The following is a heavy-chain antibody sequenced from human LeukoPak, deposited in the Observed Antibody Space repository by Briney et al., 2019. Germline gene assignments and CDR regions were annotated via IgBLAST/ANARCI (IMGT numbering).Heavy chain of an antibody. Sequence: SETLSLTCSVSGDSISRYFWAWIRQPPGKGLEWIGYVCYNGTTNYNPSLRNRVAISIDTSKNQFSLKLNSATAADTAVYYCATSGGFNSPRHYWGQGALVTVSS. CDR1: GDSISRYF. J-gene: IGHJ4*02. V-gene: IGHV4-59*01. D-gene: IGHD3-16*01. CDR3: ATSGGFNSPRHY. CDR2: VCYNGTT.